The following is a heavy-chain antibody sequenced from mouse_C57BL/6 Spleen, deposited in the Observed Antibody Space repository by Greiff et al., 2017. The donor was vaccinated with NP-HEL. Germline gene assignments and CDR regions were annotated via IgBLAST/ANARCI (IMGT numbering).Heavy chain of an antibody. CDR2: IDPSASYT. J-gene: IGHJ3*01. D-gene: IGHD1-1*01. Sequence: QVQLQQPGAELVMPGASVKLSCKASGYTFTSYWMHWVKQRPGQGLEWIGEIDPSASYTNYNQKFKGKSTLTVDKSSSTAYMQLSSLTSEDSAVYYCARKAYYGSSPFAYWGQGTLVTVSA. V-gene: IGHV1-69*01. CDR3: ARKAYYGSSPFAY. CDR1: GYTFTSYW.